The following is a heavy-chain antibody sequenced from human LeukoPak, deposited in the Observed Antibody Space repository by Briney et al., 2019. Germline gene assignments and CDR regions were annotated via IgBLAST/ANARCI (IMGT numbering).Heavy chain of an antibody. D-gene: IGHD1-26*01. J-gene: IGHJ4*02. CDR3: ARDRLTSGSYFFDY. CDR2: ISSRGGTT. V-gene: IGHV3-48*01. Sequence: PGGSLRLSCAASGFMFSRYGMNWVRQAPGKGLEWVSYISSRGGTTYYADSVKGRFTMSRDNGKNLVFLQMEGLRAEDTAVYYCARDRLTSGSYFFDYWGQGTLVTVSS. CDR1: GFMFSRYG.